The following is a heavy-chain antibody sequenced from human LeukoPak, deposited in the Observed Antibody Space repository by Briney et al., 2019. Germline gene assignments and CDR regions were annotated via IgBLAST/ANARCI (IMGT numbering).Heavy chain of an antibody. CDR1: GGSFSGYY. V-gene: IGHV4-34*01. J-gene: IGHJ4*02. Sequence: SETLSLTCAVYGGSFSGYYWSWIRQPPGRGLEWIGEINHSGSTNYNPSLKSRVTISVDTSKNQFSLKLSSVTAADTAVYYCATAGGAWNDGGMVAFFHSGGQGPLAPFS. D-gene: IGHD1-1*01. CDR2: INHSGST. CDR3: ATAGGAWNDGGMVAFFHS.